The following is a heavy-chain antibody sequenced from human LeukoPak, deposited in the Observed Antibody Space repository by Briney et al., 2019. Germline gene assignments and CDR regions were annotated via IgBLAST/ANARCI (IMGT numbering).Heavy chain of an antibody. D-gene: IGHD6-13*01. J-gene: IGHJ4*02. CDR3: AKVGIAAAGNYAVTDYYFDY. CDR2: ISGSGGST. CDR1: GFTFSSYA. V-gene: IGHV3-23*01. Sequence: GGSLRLSCAASGFTFSSYAMSWVRQAPGKGLEWVSAISGSGGSTYYADSVKGRFTISRDNSKNTLYLQMNSLRAEDTAVYHCAKVGIAAAGNYAVTDYYFDYWGQGTLVTVSS.